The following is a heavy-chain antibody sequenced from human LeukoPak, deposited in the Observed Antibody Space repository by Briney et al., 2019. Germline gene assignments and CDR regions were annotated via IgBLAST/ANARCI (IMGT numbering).Heavy chain of an antibody. V-gene: IGHV3-30*04. J-gene: IGHJ5*02. CDR3: ARGDYYDRAYNWFDP. CDR2: ISYDGSNK. D-gene: IGHD3-22*01. Sequence: GRSLRLSCAASGFTFSSYAMHWFRQAPGKGLEWVAVISYDGSNKYYADSVKGRFTISRDNSKNTLYLQMNSLRAEDTAVYYCARGDYYDRAYNWFDPWGQGTLVTVSS. CDR1: GFTFSSYA.